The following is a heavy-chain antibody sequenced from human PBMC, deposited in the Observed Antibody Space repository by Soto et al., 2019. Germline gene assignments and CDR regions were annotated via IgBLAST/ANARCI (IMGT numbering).Heavy chain of an antibody. CDR1: GSRFTDYA. D-gene: IGHD5-12*01. Sequence: QVQLVQSGAEEKKPGASVKLSCKASGSRFTDYALHWVRQAARQRLEWRGWSSAGNGDRKHSQKFQDRVTVTRDKSVTTADLEVIILTSESTAIYYCARVGYSGYACSSWGQGTILTDSS. CDR3: ARVGYSGYACSS. V-gene: IGHV1-3*05. J-gene: IGHJ5*02. CDR2: SSAGNGDR.